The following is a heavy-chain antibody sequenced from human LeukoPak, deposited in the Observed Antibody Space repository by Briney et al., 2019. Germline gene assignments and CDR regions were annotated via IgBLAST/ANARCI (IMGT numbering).Heavy chain of an antibody. CDR1: GESISIFY. D-gene: IGHD5-18*01. J-gene: IGHJ4*02. V-gene: IGHV4-59*01. CDR2: VYYSGRT. CDR3: ARGREYTYGYHFDY. Sequence: SETLSLTCSVSGESISIFYWTWIRQPPWKGLKWIGYVYYSGRTDYNPSLQSRVPISVDTSKNPFSLKLSSVTAADTAVYFCARGREYTYGYHFDYWDQGTLVTVSS.